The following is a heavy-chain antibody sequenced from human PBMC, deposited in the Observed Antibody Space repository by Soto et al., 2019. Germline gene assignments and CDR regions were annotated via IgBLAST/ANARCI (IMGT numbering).Heavy chain of an antibody. V-gene: IGHV4-39*01. CDR3: ARHLLSGYYYGMDV. CDR2: IYYSGST. J-gene: IGHJ6*02. Sequence: SSYSMNWVRQPPGKGLEWIGSIYYSGSTYYNPSLKSRVTISVDTSKNQFSLKLSSVTAADTAVYYCARHLLSGYYYGMDVWGQGTTVTVSS. D-gene: IGHD1-26*01. CDR1: SSYS.